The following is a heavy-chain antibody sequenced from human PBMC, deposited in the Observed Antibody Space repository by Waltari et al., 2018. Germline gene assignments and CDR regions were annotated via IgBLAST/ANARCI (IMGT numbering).Heavy chain of an antibody. CDR3: ARGYGGYESFDY. Sequence: EVQLVQSGADLIKPGESLKISCKGSGYSFPNYWIAWVRQMPGKGLEWMGIIYPGDSDTRYSPSFHGHVTISADKSISSAFLQWSSLKGSDTAIYYCARGYGGYESFDYWGQGTLVTVSS. J-gene: IGHJ4*02. CDR1: GYSFPNYW. CDR2: IYPGDSDT. V-gene: IGHV5-51*01. D-gene: IGHD5-12*01.